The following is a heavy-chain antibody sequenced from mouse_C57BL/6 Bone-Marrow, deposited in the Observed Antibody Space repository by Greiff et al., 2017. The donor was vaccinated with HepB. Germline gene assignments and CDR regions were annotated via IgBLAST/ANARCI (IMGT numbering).Heavy chain of an antibody. CDR2: ISDGGSYT. CDR1: GFTFSSYA. V-gene: IGHV5-4*03. Sequence: EVMLVESGGGLVKPGGSLKLSCAASGFTFSSYAMSWVRQTPEKRLEWVATISDGGSYTYYPDNVKGRFTISRDNAKNNLYLQMSHLKSEDTAMYYCARGDYYGSSPYWYFDVWGTGTTVTVSS. CDR3: ARGDYYGSSPYWYFDV. D-gene: IGHD1-1*01. J-gene: IGHJ1*03.